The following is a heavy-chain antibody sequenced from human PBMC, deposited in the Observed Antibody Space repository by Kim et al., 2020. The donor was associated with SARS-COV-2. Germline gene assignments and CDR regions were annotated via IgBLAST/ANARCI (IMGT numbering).Heavy chain of an antibody. Sequence: SETLSLTCTVAGGSIISYYWSWIRQPPGKGLEWIGYIYYSGSTNYNPSLKSRVTISVDTSKNQFSLKLSSVTAADTAVYYCAREYYGSGSHWFDPWGQGTLVAVSS. V-gene: IGHV4-59*01. D-gene: IGHD3-10*01. CDR2: IYYSGST. CDR3: AREYYGSGSHWFDP. CDR1: GGSIISYY. J-gene: IGHJ5*02.